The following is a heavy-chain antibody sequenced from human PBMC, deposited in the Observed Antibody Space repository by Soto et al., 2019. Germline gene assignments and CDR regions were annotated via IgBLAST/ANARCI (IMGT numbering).Heavy chain of an antibody. D-gene: IGHD2-15*01. CDR2: ISGSGGST. V-gene: IGHV3-23*01. J-gene: IGHJ3*02. CDR3: AKVHVVVAPYGAFDI. Sequence: GGSLRLSCAASGLTVSTNPMSWVRQAPGKGLEWVSAISGSGGSTYYADSVKGRFTISRDNSKNTLYLQMNSLRAEDTAVYYCAKVHVVVAPYGAFDIWGQGTMVTVSS. CDR1: GLTVSTNP.